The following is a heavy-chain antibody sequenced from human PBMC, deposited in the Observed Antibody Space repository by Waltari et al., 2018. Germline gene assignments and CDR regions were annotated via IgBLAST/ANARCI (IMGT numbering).Heavy chain of an antibody. CDR3: ARGYDFWSGYFNYFDH. CDR1: GFTFSSFG. V-gene: IGHV3-33*01. J-gene: IGHJ4*02. D-gene: IGHD3-3*01. CDR2: IWYDGSKT. Sequence: QVQLVESGGGMVQPGKSLKLSCAASGFTFSSFGITWVRQTPGKGLEWVALIWYDGSKTFYSDSVKGRFTISRDNSQNTLYLQLNRLRDEDTGIYYCARGYDFWSGYFNYFDHWGPGTRVTVSS.